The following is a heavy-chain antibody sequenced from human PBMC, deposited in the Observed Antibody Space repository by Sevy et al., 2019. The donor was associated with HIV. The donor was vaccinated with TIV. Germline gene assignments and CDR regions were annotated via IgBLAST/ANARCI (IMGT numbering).Heavy chain of an antibody. J-gene: IGHJ6*02. CDR1: GFTFSSYS. V-gene: IGHV3-48*01. Sequence: GGSLRLSCAASGFTFSSYSMNWVRQAPGKGLEWVSYISSSSSTIYYADSVKGRLTISRDNSKNTLYLQMNSLRAEDTAVYFCAKVLHIVVVPAAIDYYYGMDVSGQGTTVTVPS. CDR3: AKVLHIVVVPAAIDYYYGMDV. D-gene: IGHD2-2*01. CDR2: ISSSSSTI.